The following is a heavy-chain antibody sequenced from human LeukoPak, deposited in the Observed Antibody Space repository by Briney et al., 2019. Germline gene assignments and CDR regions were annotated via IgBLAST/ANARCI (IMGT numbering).Heavy chain of an antibody. Sequence: GGSLRLSCATSGFTFDDFGMAWVRQVPGKGLEWVSHIISTSSTMYYADSVKGRFTVSRDNAKNSLYLQMNSLRAEDTAVYYCARLRSYGYYYNGMDVWGQGTTVTVSS. CDR3: ARLRSYGYYYNGMDV. D-gene: IGHD3-16*01. V-gene: IGHV3-48*04. J-gene: IGHJ6*02. CDR1: GFTFDDFG. CDR2: IISTSSTM.